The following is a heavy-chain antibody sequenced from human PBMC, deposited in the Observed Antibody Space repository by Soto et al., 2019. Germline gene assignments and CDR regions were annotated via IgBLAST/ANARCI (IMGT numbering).Heavy chain of an antibody. D-gene: IGHD4-17*01. CDR3: ARAHYGDYGYGMDV. Sequence: PSETLSLTCAVYGGSFSDYSWTWIRQPPGKGLEWIGEINHSGSTYYNPSLKSRVTISVDTSKNQFSLKLTSVTAADTAVYYCARAHYGDYGYGMDVWGQGTTVTVSS. J-gene: IGHJ6*02. CDR1: GGSFSDYS. CDR2: INHSGST. V-gene: IGHV4-34*01.